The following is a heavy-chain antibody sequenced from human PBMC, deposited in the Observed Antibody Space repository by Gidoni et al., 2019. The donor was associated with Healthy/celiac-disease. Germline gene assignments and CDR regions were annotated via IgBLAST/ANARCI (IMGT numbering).Heavy chain of an antibody. CDR3: AKDSYYDSSGYLAAFDI. Sequence: EVQLLESGGGLVQPGGSLRLSCAASGFTFSSYAMSWVRQAPGKGLEWVSAISGSGGSTYYADSVKGRFTISRDNSKNTLYLQMNSLRAEDTAVYYCAKDSYYDSSGYLAAFDIWGQGTMVTVSS. J-gene: IGHJ3*02. D-gene: IGHD3-22*01. CDR2: ISGSGGST. V-gene: IGHV3-23*01. CDR1: GFTFSSYA.